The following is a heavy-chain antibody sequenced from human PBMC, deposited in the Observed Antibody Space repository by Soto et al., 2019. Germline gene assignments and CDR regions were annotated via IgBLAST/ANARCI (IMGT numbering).Heavy chain of an antibody. J-gene: IGHJ6*02. CDR1: GFTFSSYT. V-gene: IGHV3-30-3*01. Sequence: GGSLRLSCAASGFTFSSYTMHWVRRTPGKGLEWVAVISYDGSDKYYADSVKGRFTISSDNSKNTLYLQMNSLRAEDTAVYYCARDYYRFNSGYGFSMDVWGQGTTVTVSS. CDR3: ARDYYRFNSGYGFSMDV. CDR2: ISYDGSDK. D-gene: IGHD5-12*01.